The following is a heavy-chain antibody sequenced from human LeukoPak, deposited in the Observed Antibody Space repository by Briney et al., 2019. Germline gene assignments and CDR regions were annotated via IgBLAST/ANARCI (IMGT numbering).Heavy chain of an antibody. V-gene: IGHV3-48*03. CDR3: ARLGGYYYDSSGYYSG. D-gene: IGHD3-22*01. CDR2: ISSSGSTI. J-gene: IGHJ4*02. Sequence: GGSLRLSCAASGFTFSSYEMNWVRQAPGKGLEWVSYISSSGSTIYYADSVKGRFTISRDNAKNSLYLQMNSLRAEDTAVYYCARLGGYYYDSSGYYSGWGQGTLVPVSS. CDR1: GFTFSSYE.